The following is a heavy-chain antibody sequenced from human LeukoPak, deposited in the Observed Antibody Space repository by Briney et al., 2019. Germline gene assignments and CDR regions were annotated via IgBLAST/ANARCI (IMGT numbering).Heavy chain of an antibody. V-gene: IGHV4-34*01. J-gene: IGHJ5*02. CDR3: ARGRAGGHLIPRINWFDP. CDR2: INHSGST. CDR1: GGSFSGYY. Sequence: SETLSLTCAVYGGSFSGYYWSWIRQPPGKGLEWIGEINHSGSTNYNPSLKSRVTISVDTSKNQFSLKLSSVTAADTAVYYCARGRAGGHLIPRINWFDPWGQGTLVTVSS. D-gene: IGHD2-15*01.